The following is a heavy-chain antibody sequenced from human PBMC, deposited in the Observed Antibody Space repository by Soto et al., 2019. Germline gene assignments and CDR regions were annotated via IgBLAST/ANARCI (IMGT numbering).Heavy chain of an antibody. D-gene: IGHD4-17*01. Sequence: VQVLESGGGLVQPGGSLRLSCAASGFTFSSYDMNWVRQAPGKWLEWVSGISATGGSTHYADSVKGRFTISRDNSKNTLYLQMNSLRAEDTAVYYCGKEPTATVNCDYWGQGTLVTVSS. CDR2: ISATGGST. CDR3: GKEPTATVNCDY. J-gene: IGHJ4*02. CDR1: GFTFSSYD. V-gene: IGHV3-23*01.